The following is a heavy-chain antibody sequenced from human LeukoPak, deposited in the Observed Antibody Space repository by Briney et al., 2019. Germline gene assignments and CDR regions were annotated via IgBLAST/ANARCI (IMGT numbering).Heavy chain of an antibody. D-gene: IGHD1/OR15-1a*01. CDR3: AKDLLELGQTNDY. CDR1: GFTFSNVW. J-gene: IGHJ4*02. Sequence: GGSLRLSCAASGFTFSNVWMSWGRQATGKGLEWVSAISNNGGYTYYADSVQGRFTISRDNSKNTLYLQMNSLRAEDTAVYDCAKDLLELGQTNDYWGQGTLVTVSS. CDR2: ISNNGGYT. V-gene: IGHV3-23*01.